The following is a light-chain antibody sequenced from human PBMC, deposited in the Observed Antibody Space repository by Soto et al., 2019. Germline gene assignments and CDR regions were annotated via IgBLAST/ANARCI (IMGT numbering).Light chain of an antibody. Sequence: EIVLTQSPGTLSLSPGERATLSCRASQSVSSSYLAWYQQKPGQAPRLRIYGASSRATGIPDRFSGSGSGTDFTLTISRLESEDFAVYYCQQYGISRAFGQGTKLQIK. CDR3: QQYGISRA. CDR1: QSVSSSY. CDR2: GAS. J-gene: IGKJ2*01. V-gene: IGKV3-20*01.